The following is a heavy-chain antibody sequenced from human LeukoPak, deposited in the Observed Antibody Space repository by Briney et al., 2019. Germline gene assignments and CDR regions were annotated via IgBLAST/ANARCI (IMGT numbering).Heavy chain of an antibody. V-gene: IGHV1-2*02. Sequence: ASVKVSCKASGYTFTGYYTHWVRQAPGQGLEWMGWINPNSGGTNYAQKFQGRVTMTRDTSISTAYMELSRLRSDDTAVYYCARFVVVVNAFDIWGQGTMVTVSS. J-gene: IGHJ3*02. CDR3: ARFVVVVNAFDI. CDR1: GYTFTGYY. CDR2: INPNSGGT. D-gene: IGHD2-15*01.